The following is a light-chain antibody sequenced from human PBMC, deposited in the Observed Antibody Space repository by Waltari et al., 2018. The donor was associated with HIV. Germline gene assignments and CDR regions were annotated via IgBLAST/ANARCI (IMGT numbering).Light chain of an antibody. CDR3: QQRRDWPPLT. CDR1: QSVNRN. J-gene: IGKJ4*01. V-gene: IGKV3-11*01. Sequence: EIVLTQSPATRSLSPGVRATLSCRASQSVNRNVSGYQQKPGQAPRLLIYDASNRATGIPARLSGSGSGTDFTLTISSLETEDFAVYYCQQRRDWPPLTFGGGTKVEIK. CDR2: DAS.